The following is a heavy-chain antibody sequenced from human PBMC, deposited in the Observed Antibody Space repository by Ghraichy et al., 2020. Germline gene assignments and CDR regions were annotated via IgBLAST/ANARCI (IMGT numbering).Heavy chain of an antibody. CDR3: ARDHCPFTSRHCFYGMDV. J-gene: IGHJ6*02. Sequence: SQTLSLTCNVSGGSLSSYYWSWIRQPPGKGLEWIGYVYNSGSTSYNPSLKSRVTISTDTSKDQFSLKLNSVTAADTAVYSCARDHCPFTSRHCFYGMDVWGQGTTVTVSS. CDR2: VYNSGST. D-gene: IGHD2-2*01. V-gene: IGHV4-59*01. CDR1: GGSLSSYY.